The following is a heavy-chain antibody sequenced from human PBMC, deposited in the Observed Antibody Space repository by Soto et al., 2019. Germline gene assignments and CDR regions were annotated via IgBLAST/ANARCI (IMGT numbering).Heavy chain of an antibody. D-gene: IGHD6-19*01. J-gene: IGHJ4*01. V-gene: IGHV4-38-2*02. CDR2: IYHGGTT. CDR3: AKAHVMVVAGNTFDY. Sequence: SETLSLTCTVSGYSISSGSYWGWIRQPPGKGPEWIASIYHGGTTFYNPSLKSRVTVSVDKSNNQFSLKLRSVTAADTAVYYCAKAHVMVVAGNTFDYWGHGTLVTVSS. CDR1: GYSISSGSY.